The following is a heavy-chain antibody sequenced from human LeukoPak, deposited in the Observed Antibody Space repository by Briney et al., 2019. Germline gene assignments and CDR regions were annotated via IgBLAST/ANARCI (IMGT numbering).Heavy chain of an antibody. CDR1: GFTFSSYW. J-gene: IGHJ5*02. CDR2: IKQDGSEK. CDR3: ASSRYSGSYDH. Sequence: GGSLRLSCAASGFTFSSYWMSWVRQAPGKGLEWVANIKQDGSEKYYVDSVKGRFTISRDNAKNSLYLQMNSLRAEDTAVYYCASSRYSGSYDHWGQGTLVTVSS. V-gene: IGHV3-7*01. D-gene: IGHD1-26*01.